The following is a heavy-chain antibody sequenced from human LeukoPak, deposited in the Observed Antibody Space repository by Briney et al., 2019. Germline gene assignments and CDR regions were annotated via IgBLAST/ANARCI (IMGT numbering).Heavy chain of an antibody. CDR3: AVAYGMDV. CDR1: GGSISSSNHY. V-gene: IGHV4-39*01. J-gene: IGHJ6*02. Sequence: SETLSLTCTVSGGSISSSNHYWGWIRQPPGKGLEWIGSIYYSGSIYYNPSLKSRVTISVDTSKNQFSLKPSSVTAADTAVYYCAVAYGMDVWGQGTTVTVSS. CDR2: IYYSGSI. D-gene: IGHD5-12*01.